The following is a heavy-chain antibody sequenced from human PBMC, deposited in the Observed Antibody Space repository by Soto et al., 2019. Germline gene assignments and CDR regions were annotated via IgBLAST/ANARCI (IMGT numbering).Heavy chain of an antibody. CDR1: GFIFGNSW. CDR2: IKSKTDGGTT. D-gene: IGHD3-22*01. CDR3: STGSYINIIVFCRDY. V-gene: IGHV3-15*07. J-gene: IGHJ4*01. Sequence: AGSPQLSCAASGFIFGNSWINWVRQAPGKGLERVALIKSKTDGGTTDYAAPVKGRFAISRDDSENIVYMQMNSLKIEDTAVYFCSTGSYINIIVFCRDYWSHGSLVTVSS.